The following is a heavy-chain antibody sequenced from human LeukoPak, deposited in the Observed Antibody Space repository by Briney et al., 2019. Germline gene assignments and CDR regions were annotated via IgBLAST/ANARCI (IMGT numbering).Heavy chain of an antibody. CDR1: GFTFSSYA. V-gene: IGHV3-23*01. CDR2: ISDSVGIT. Sequence: GGSLRLSCAASGFTFSSYAMSWVRQAPGKGLEWVSAISDSVGITDYSDSVKGRVTISRDNSKHPLTLQMNSLRAEDRAVYYCAKPQRLLTGYYIGGDYYYYGMDVWGQGTTVTVSS. J-gene: IGHJ6*02. D-gene: IGHD3-9*01. CDR3: AKPQRLLTGYYIGGDYYYYGMDV.